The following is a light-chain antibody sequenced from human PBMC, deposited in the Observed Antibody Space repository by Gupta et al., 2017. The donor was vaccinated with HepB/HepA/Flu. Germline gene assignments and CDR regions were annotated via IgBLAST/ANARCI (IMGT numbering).Light chain of an antibody. Sequence: IQMPNSPSSLSASVEARVTITCRASQNILTYLNWYQQKPGKAPKLLIYAASNLQSGVPSRVSGSGSGTHFTLTISSLQPEDFATYYCQQTSHSPFTFGGGTKVDI. CDR2: AAS. CDR1: QNILTY. J-gene: IGKJ4*01. V-gene: IGKV1-39*01. CDR3: QQTSHSPFT.